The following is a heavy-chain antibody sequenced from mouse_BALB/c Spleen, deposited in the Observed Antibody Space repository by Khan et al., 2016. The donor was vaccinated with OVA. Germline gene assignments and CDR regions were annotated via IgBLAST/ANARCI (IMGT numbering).Heavy chain of an antibody. Sequence: EVQLQESGPGLVKPSQSLSLTCTVTGYSITSDYAWNWIRQFPGNKLEWVGYISYSGRTSYNPSLKSRISITRDTSKNQFFPQLSSVTTEDTATYYCARSVTITTVVATDFDYWGQGTTLTVSS. V-gene: IGHV3-2*02. D-gene: IGHD1-1*01. CDR1: GYSITSDYA. CDR2: ISYSGRT. CDR3: ARSVTITTVVATDFDY. J-gene: IGHJ2*01.